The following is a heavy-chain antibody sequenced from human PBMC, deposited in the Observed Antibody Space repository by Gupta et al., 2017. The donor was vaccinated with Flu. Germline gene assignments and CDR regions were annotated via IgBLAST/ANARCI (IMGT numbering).Heavy chain of an antibody. D-gene: IGHD5-18*01. CDR2: INPNSGGT. CDR1: GYTFTGYY. J-gene: IGHJ5*02. CDR3: ARDTRIQLWLLREINWFDP. V-gene: IGHV1-2*02. Sequence: QVQLVQSGAEVKKPGASVKVSCKASGYTFTGYYMHWVRQAPGQGLEWMGWINPNSGGTNYAQKFQGRVTMTRDTSISTAYMELSRLRSDDTAVYYCARDTRIQLWLLREINWFDPWGQGTLVTVSS.